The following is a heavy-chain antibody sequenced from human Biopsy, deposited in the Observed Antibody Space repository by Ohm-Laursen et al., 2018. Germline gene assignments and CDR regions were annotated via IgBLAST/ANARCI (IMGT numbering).Heavy chain of an antibody. D-gene: IGHD4/OR15-4a*01. CDR2: ISGNSDII. CDR1: GFTFSSYA. J-gene: IGHJ4*02. V-gene: IGHV3-23*01. Sequence: SLRLSCAASGFTFSSYAMTWFRQAPGKGLEWVSTISGNSDIIYDTDSVKGRFTISKDNSKNTLFLQMDSLRVDDTAVYHCARDPGQDGAIDFWGQGTLVTVSS. CDR3: ARDPGQDGAIDF.